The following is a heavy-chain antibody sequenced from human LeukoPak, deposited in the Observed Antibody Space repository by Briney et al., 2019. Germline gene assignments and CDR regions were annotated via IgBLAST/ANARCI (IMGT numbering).Heavy chain of an antibody. V-gene: IGHV4-38-2*02. CDR3: ARRARWGGRRFDY. Sequence: SETLSLTCTVSGYSISSGYYWGWIRQPPGKGLEWIGSIYYSGSTYYNPSLKSRVTISVDTSKNQFSLKLSSVTAADTAVCYCARRARWGGRRFDYWGQGTLVTVSS. CDR2: IYYSGST. D-gene: IGHD2-15*01. CDR1: GYSISSGYY. J-gene: IGHJ4*02.